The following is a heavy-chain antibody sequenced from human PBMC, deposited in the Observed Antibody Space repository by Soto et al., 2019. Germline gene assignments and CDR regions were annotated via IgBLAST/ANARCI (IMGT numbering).Heavy chain of an antibody. D-gene: IGHD6-25*01. J-gene: IGHJ4*02. CDR3: ERRKERSGPLYFDY. CDR2: MNPYTGNT. CDR1: ASTFTTYD. V-gene: IGHV1-8*01. Sequence: QVQLVQSGAEVKEPGASVKVSCKAYASTFTTYDICWMRQATGQGLEWMGWMNPYTGNTGYAKKFQGRVTVTRNTSISTVYMEMSGLRLDDTAVYYCERRKERSGPLYFDYWGQGSQVTVSA.